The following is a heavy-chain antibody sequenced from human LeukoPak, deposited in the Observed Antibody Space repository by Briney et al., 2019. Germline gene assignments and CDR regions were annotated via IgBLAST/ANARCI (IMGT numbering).Heavy chain of an antibody. CDR2: ISYDGSNK. CDR1: GFTFSSYG. CDR3: ARGRRITMVRGVPDY. D-gene: IGHD3-10*01. Sequence: GGSLRLSCAASGFTFSSYGMHWVRQAPGKGLEWVAVISYDGSNKYYADSVKGRFTISRDNSKNTLYLQMNSLRAEDTAVYYCARGRRITMVRGVPDYWGQGTLVTVSS. V-gene: IGHV3-30*03. J-gene: IGHJ4*02.